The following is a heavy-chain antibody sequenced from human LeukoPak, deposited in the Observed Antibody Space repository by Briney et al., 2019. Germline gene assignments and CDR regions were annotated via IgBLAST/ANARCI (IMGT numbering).Heavy chain of an antibody. Sequence: SVKVSCKASGGTFSSYAISWVRQAPGQGLEWMGGIIPIFGTANYAQKFQGRVTITTDESTSTAYMGLSSLRSEDTAVYYCAIGESWDSSGYYFYWGQGTLVTVSS. CDR2: IIPIFGTA. V-gene: IGHV1-69*05. J-gene: IGHJ4*02. CDR3: AIGESWDSSGYYFY. CDR1: GGTFSSYA. D-gene: IGHD3-22*01.